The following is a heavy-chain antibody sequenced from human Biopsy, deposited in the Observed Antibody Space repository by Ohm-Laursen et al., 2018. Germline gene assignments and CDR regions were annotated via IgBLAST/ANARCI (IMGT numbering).Heavy chain of an antibody. Sequence: GTLPLTCAVSGYSVTNDYYWGWIRQPPGKGLEWIGNIYYDGITYYNPSLKSRVAMSVDTSKNQFSLRLTSVTAADTAVYYCARVAGGYAYYYGMDVWGQGTTVIVSS. V-gene: IGHV4-38-2*01. CDR2: IYYDGIT. D-gene: IGHD5-12*01. J-gene: IGHJ6*02. CDR3: ARVAGGYAYYYGMDV. CDR1: GYSVTNDYY.